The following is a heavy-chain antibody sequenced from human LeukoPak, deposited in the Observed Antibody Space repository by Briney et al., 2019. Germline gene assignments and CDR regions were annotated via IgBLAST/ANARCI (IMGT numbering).Heavy chain of an antibody. D-gene: IGHD3-22*01. CDR1: GYTFTRYV. CDR3: ARSSDSSGYYYAPIDY. Sequence: ASVKVTFKSSGYTFTRYVISGVRQAPGQGRDGMGWISAYNGNTNYAQKLQGRVTMTTDTSTSPAYMELRRLRSDDPAVYYCARSSDSSGYYYAPIDYWGQGTLVTVSS. J-gene: IGHJ4*02. V-gene: IGHV1-18*01. CDR2: ISAYNGNT.